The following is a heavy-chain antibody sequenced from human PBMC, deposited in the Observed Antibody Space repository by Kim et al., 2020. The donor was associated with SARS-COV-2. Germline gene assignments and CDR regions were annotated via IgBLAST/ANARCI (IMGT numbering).Heavy chain of an antibody. J-gene: IGHJ6*02. D-gene: IGHD2-21*02. V-gene: IGHV3-15*01. CDR3: TSDLGDYCAGDCYSRV. CDR2: ITSKTNGGAT. Sequence: GGSLRLSCAASGFTFSNAWVNWVRQAPGKGLEWVGRITSKTNGGATGYGATVKGRFTISRDDSKNTLYLQMNSLKTEDTAVYYCTSDLGDYCAGDCYSRVWGQGTTVTVSS. CDR1: GFTFSNAW.